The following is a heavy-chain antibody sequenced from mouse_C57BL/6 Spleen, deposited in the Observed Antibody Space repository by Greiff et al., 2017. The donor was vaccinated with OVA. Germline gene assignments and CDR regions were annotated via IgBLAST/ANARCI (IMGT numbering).Heavy chain of an antibody. CDR1: GFTFSDYG. Sequence: EVKLEESGGGLVKPGGSLKLSCAASGFTFSDYGMHWVRQAPEKGLEWVAYISSGSSTIYYADTVKGRFTISRDNAKNTLFLQMTSLRSEDTAMYYCASDYGRAWFAYWGQGTLVTVSA. CDR3: ASDYGRAWFAY. CDR2: ISSGSSTI. J-gene: IGHJ3*01. V-gene: IGHV5-17*01. D-gene: IGHD1-1*01.